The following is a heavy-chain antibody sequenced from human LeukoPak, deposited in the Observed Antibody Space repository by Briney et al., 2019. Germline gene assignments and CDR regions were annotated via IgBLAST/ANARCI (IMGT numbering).Heavy chain of an antibody. D-gene: IGHD6-19*01. CDR3: ARGIAVAGRGWFDP. CDR2: ISAYNGST. CDR1: GYTFTSYG. V-gene: IGHV1-18*01. Sequence: ASVKVSCKASGYTFTSYGISWVRQAPGQGLEWMGWISAYNGSTNYAQKLQGRVTMTTDTSTSTAYMELRSLRSDDTAVYYCARGIAVAGRGWFDPWGQGTLVTVSS. J-gene: IGHJ5*02.